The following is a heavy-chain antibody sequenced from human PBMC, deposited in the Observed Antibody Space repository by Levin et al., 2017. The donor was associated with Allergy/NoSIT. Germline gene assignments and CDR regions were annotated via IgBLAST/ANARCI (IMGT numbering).Heavy chain of an antibody. CDR3: ARDGRCSGGSCCHSAQNWFDP. CDR2: IWYDGSNK. V-gene: IGHV3-33*01. CDR1: GFTFSSYG. D-gene: IGHD2-15*01. J-gene: IGHJ5*02. Sequence: GGSLRLSCAASGFTFSSYGMHWVRQAPGKGLEWVAVIWYDGSNKYYADSVKGRFTISRDNSKNTLYLQMNSLRAEDTAVYYCARDGRCSGGSCCHSAQNWFDPWGQGTLVTVS.